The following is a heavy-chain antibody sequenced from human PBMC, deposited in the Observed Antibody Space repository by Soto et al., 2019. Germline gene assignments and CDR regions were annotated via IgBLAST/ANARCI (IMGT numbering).Heavy chain of an antibody. V-gene: IGHV4-4*02. CDR3: ARVSGSYYYGMDV. D-gene: IGHD1-26*01. CDR2: IYHSGST. J-gene: IGHJ6*02. Sequence: QVQLQESGPGLVKPSGTLSLTCAVSGGSISSSNWWSWVRQPPGKGLEWIGEIYHSGSTNYNPSLKSRFTISVDKSKNQFSLNLSSVTAADTAVYYCARVSGSYYYGMDVWGQGTTVTVSS. CDR1: GGSISSSNW.